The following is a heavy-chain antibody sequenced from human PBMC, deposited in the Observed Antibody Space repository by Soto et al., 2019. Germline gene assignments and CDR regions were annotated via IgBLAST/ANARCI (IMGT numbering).Heavy chain of an antibody. J-gene: IGHJ4*02. Sequence: QVQLVESGGGVVQPGRSLRLSCAASGFTFSDYAMHWVRQAPGKGLEWVAVISYDGRYKSYADSVQGRFTISRDDSKNPLDLQVNSLRAEDTAVYYCARPTIAARPSPIDYWGQGTLVTVSS. D-gene: IGHD6-6*01. CDR1: GFTFSDYA. CDR2: ISYDGRYK. CDR3: ARPTIAARPSPIDY. V-gene: IGHV3-30*04.